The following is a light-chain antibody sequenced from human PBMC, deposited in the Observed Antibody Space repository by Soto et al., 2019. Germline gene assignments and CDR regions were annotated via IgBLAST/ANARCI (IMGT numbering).Light chain of an antibody. Sequence: DIQMTQSPSTLSASVGDRVTITCRASQSISNWLAWHQQKPGKVPKILIYKASSLESGVPSRFSGSGSGTEFTLTISSLQPDDSATYYCQHYSLYSPWTFGQGTKVDIK. CDR1: QSISNW. V-gene: IGKV1-5*03. CDR2: KAS. J-gene: IGKJ1*01. CDR3: QHYSLYSPWT.